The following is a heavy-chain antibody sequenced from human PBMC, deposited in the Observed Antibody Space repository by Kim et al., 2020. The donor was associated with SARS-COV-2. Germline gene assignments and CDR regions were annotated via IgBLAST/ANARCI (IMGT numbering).Heavy chain of an antibody. V-gene: IGHV3-21*01. J-gene: IGHJ4*02. CDR2: MSSSGTNI. D-gene: IGHD3-22*01. Sequence: GSLRLSCAASGFTFSGFSMNWVRRAPGKGLEWVSFMSSSGTNIYYADSLKGRVIISRDNAKNSLYLQVNSLRAEDTAVYYCAREGDYDSSGYLDYWGQGILVTVSS. CDR1: GFTFSGFS. CDR3: AREGDYDSSGYLDY.